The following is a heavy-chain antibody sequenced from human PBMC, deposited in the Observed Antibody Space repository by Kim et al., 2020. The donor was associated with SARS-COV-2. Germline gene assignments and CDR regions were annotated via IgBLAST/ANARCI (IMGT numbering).Heavy chain of an antibody. J-gene: IGHJ3*02. CDR2: INPNSGGT. D-gene: IGHD2-2*01. CDR3: ARDRAKGRPAPRPGPVPAAMPEYAFDI. CDR1: GYTFTGYY. V-gene: IGHV1-2*02. Sequence: ASVKVSCKASGYTFTGYYMHWVRQAPGQGLEWMGWINPNSGGTNYAQKFQGRVTMTRDTSISTAYMELSRLRSDDTAVYYCARDRAKGRPAPRPGPVPAAMPEYAFDIWGQGTMVTVSS.